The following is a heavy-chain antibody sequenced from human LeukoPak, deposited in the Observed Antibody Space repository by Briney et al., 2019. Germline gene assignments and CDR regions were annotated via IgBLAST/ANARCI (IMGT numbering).Heavy chain of an antibody. D-gene: IGHD2-21*02. CDR2: IIPIFGTA. CDR3: AREPHHCGGACYYFDY. V-gene: IGHV1-69*13. CDR1: GGTFSSYA. J-gene: IGHJ4*02. Sequence: RWASVKVSCKASGGTFSSYAISWVRQAPGQGLEWMGGIIPIFGTANYAQKFQGRVTITADESTSTAYMELSSLRSEDTAVYYCAREPHHCGGACYYFDYWGQGTLVTVSS.